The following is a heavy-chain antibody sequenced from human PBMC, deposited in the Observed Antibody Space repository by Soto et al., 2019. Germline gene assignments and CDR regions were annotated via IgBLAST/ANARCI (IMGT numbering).Heavy chain of an antibody. Sequence: SETLSLTCTVSGGSISSGGYYWSWIRHPPGKGLEWIGYIYYSGSTYYNPSLKIRVTISVDTSKNQFSLKLSSVTAADTAVYYCAREIWKQLVRRGKYNWFDPWGQGTMLTV. CDR1: GGSISSGGYY. J-gene: IGHJ5*02. CDR2: IYYSGST. CDR3: AREIWKQLVRRGKYNWFDP. D-gene: IGHD6-13*01. V-gene: IGHV4-30-4*01.